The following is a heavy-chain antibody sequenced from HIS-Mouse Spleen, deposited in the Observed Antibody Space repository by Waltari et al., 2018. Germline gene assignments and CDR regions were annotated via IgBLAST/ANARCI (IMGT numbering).Heavy chain of an antibody. CDR2: IYYSGST. CDR3: AREIPYSSSWYDWYFDL. Sequence: QLQLQESGPGLVTPSETLSLTCTVPGGSISSSSYYRGWIRQPPGKGLEWIGSIYYSGSTYYNPSLKSRVTISVDTSKNQFSLKLSSVTAADTAVYYCAREIPYSSSWYDWYFDLWGRGTLVTVSS. J-gene: IGHJ2*01. CDR1: GGSISSSSYY. V-gene: IGHV4-39*07. D-gene: IGHD6-13*01.